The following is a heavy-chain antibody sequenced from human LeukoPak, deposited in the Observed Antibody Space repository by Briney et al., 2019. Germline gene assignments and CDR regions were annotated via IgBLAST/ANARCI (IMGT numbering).Heavy chain of an antibody. V-gene: IGHV3-21*01. Sequence: GGSLRLSCAASGFTFSSYSMNWVRQAPGKGLEWVSSISSSSSYIYYADSVKGRFTISRDNAKNSLYLQMNSLRVEDTAVYYCARAPTVLVGYCSSSSCQADYWGQGTLVAVSS. CDR2: ISSSSSYI. J-gene: IGHJ4*02. CDR3: ARAPTVLVGYCSSSSCQADY. D-gene: IGHD2-2*01. CDR1: GFTFSSYS.